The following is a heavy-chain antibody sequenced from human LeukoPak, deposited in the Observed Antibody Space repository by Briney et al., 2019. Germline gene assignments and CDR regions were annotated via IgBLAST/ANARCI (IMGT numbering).Heavy chain of an antibody. V-gene: IGHV3-74*01. CDR1: GITVSTFW. J-gene: IGHJ4*02. D-gene: IGHD1-26*01. Sequence: GGSLRLSCAASGITVSTFWMHWVRHAPGGGLVWVSRINTDGSVTNYADSVEGRFTISRDNAKNTLYLQMNDLRAEDTAVYYCVTDRYSDSAFGDWGQGTLGTVSS. CDR3: VTDRYSDSAFGD. CDR2: INTDGSVT.